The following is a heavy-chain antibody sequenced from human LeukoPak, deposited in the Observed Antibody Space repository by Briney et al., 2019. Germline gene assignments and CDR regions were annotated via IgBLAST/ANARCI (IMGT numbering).Heavy chain of an antibody. J-gene: IGHJ4*02. V-gene: IGHV3-64*01. CDR3: ARRGYNYGFDY. CDR2: ISSNGATT. CDR1: GFTFSSYA. D-gene: IGHD5-18*01. Sequence: GGSVRLSCAASGFTFSSYAMYWVRQAPGKGLEYVSGISSNGATTYYANSVKGRFTISRDNSKNTLYLQMGSLRAEDMAVYYCARRGYNYGFDYWGQGTLVTVSS.